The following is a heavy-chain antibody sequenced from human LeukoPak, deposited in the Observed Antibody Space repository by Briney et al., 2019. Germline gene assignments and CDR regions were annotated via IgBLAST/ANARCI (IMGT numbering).Heavy chain of an antibody. V-gene: IGHV4-34*01. J-gene: IGHJ4*02. Sequence: SETLSLTCAVYGGTFSGYYWSWIRQPPGKGLEWIGEINHSGSTNYNPSLKSRVTISVETSKNEFSLKLRSVTAADTAVYYCARVTGYRIEDYFDYWGQGTLVTVSS. CDR2: INHSGST. CDR1: GGTFSGYY. CDR3: ARVTGYRIEDYFDY. D-gene: IGHD6-13*01.